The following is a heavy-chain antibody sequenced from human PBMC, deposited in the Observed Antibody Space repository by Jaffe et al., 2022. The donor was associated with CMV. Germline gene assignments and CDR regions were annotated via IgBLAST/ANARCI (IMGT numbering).Heavy chain of an antibody. Sequence: EVQLVESGGGLVKPGGSLRLSCAASGFTFSSYSMNWVRQAPGKGLEWVSSISSSSSYIYYADSVKGRFTISRDNAKNSLYLQMNSLRAEDTAVYYCARDVAVGATVTKGDDYWGQGTLVTVSS. D-gene: IGHD4-17*01. CDR2: ISSSSSYI. V-gene: IGHV3-21*01. CDR1: GFTFSSYS. J-gene: IGHJ4*02. CDR3: ARDVAVGATVTKGDDY.